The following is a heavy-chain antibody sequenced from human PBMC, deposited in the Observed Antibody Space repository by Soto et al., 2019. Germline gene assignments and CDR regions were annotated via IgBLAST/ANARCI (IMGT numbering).Heavy chain of an antibody. CDR3: ASDRPRNYSHYRASYYYYGMDV. J-gene: IGHJ6*02. V-gene: IGHV4-30-4*01. CDR1: GGSISSGDYY. Sequence: QVQLQESGPGLVKPSQTLSLTCTVSGGSISSGDYYWSWIRQPPGKGLEWIGYIYYSGSTYYNPYLTSRFTISVATSKNQFSLKLSSVTAADTAVYYCASDRPRNYSHYRASYYYYGMDVWGQGTTVTVSS. CDR2: IYYSGST. D-gene: IGHD4-4*01.